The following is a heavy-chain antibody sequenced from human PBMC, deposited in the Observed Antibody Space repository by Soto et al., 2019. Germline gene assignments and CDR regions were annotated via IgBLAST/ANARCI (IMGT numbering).Heavy chain of an antibody. CDR2: SYPGDSDT. CDR1: GYSFTSYW. V-gene: IGHV5-51*01. D-gene: IGHD3-9*01. CDR3: ARLGFEYDTSPPYYTALHYYGVDV. Sequence: PGESLKISCKGSGYSFTSYWIGWVRQMPGKDLEVMGISYPGDSDTSYSPSFQGQVTISADKSISTAYLQWSTLKASDTAKYYCARLGFEYDTSPPYYTALHYYGVDVWGQGTTVTVSS. J-gene: IGHJ6*02.